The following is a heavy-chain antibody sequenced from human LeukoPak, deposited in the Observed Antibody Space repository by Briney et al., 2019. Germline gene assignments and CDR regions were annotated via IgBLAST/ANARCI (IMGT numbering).Heavy chain of an antibody. J-gene: IGHJ4*02. CDR3: ARDLGSGWYSREYYFDY. Sequence: ASVKVSCKASGYTFTCYYMHWVRQAPGQGLEWMGWINPNSGGTNYAQKFQGRVTMTRDTSISAAYMELSRLRSDDTAVYYCARDLGSGWYSREYYFDYWGQGTLVTVSS. D-gene: IGHD6-19*01. V-gene: IGHV1-2*02. CDR1: GYTFTCYY. CDR2: INPNSGGT.